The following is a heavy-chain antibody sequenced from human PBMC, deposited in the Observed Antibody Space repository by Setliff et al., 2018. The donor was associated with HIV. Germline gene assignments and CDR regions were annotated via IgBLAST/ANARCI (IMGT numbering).Heavy chain of an antibody. CDR3: SKKSLYLQMNSLRVEDTALYYCARVKYDSSGYLSYMDV. CDR1: GASISSGFYY. CDR2: IFTNEFI. J-gene: IGHJ6*03. V-gene: IGHV4-61*02. D-gene: IGHD3-22*01. Sequence: PSETLSLTCTVSGASISSGFYYWSWVRQPAGKGLEWIGSIFTNEFIYYNPSLKSRVPISVDTSKNQFSLKLSSVKGRLTISRDNSKKSLYLQMNSLRVEDTALYYCARVKYDSSGYLSYMDVWGKGTTVTVSS.